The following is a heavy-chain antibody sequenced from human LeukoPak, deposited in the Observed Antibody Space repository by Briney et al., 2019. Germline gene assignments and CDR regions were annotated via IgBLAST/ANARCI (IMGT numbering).Heavy chain of an antibody. V-gene: IGHV4-4*02. CDR3: ARGPIDSGSYYNGF. CDR1: GGSISSSNW. J-gene: IGHJ4*02. D-gene: IGHD3-10*01. CDR2: IYHSGST. Sequence: PSETLSLTCAVSGGSISSSNWWSWVRQPPGKGLEWIGEIYHSGSTNYNPSLKSRVTISVDKSKNQFSLKLSSVTAADTAVYYCARGPIDSGSYYNGFWGQGTLVTVSS.